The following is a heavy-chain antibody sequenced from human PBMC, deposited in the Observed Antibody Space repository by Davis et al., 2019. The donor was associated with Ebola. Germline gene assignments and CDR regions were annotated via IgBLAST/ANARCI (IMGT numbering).Heavy chain of an antibody. CDR3: ARGYSSGWYEFGY. CDR2: INPNSGGT. Sequence: ASVKVSCKASGYTFTSYYMHWVRQAPGQGLEWMGWINPNSGGTNYAQKFQGRVTMTRDTSISTAYMELSRLRSDDTAVYYCARGYSSGWYEFGYWGQGTLVTVSS. V-gene: IGHV1-2*02. D-gene: IGHD6-19*01. CDR1: GYTFTSYY. J-gene: IGHJ4*02.